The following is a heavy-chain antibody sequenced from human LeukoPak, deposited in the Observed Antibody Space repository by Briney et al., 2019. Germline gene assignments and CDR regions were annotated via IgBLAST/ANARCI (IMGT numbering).Heavy chain of an antibody. CDR1: GFTFDDDA. CDR2: ISWNGGSI. D-gene: IGHD3-9*01. Sequence: GGSLRLSCAASGFTFDDDAMHWVRQAPGKGLEWVSGISWNGGSIAYADSVKGRFTISRDNAKNSLYLQMNSLRAEDTAVYYCAKRGTYYDILTGYHQEYYFDYWGQGTLVTVSS. CDR3: AKRGTYYDILTGYHQEYYFDY. V-gene: IGHV3-9*01. J-gene: IGHJ4*02.